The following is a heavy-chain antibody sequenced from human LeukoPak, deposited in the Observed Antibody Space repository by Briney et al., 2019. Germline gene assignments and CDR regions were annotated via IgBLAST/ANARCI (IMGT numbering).Heavy chain of an antibody. CDR1: GFTFSSYG. CDR3: AKHRATGSTGGIDY. V-gene: IGHV3-30*18. Sequence: GGSLRLSCTASGFTFSSYGMYWVRQAPGKGLEWVAVMSYDGSNIYYADSVKGRFTISRDNSKNTLYLQMNSMRAEDTAVYFCAKHRATGSTGGIDYWGQGTLVTVSS. CDR2: MSYDGSNI. J-gene: IGHJ4*02. D-gene: IGHD1-7*01.